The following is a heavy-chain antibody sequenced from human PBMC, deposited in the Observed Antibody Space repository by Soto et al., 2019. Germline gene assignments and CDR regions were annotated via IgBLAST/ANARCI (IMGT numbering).Heavy chain of an antibody. CDR1: GYSFTSYW. J-gene: IGHJ4*02. CDR2: IYPGDSDT. CDR3: ARRARVTTWLLGYFDY. V-gene: IGHV5-51*01. Sequence: GESLKISCKGSGYSFTSYWIGWVRQMPGKGLEWMGIIYPGDSDTRYSPSFQGQVTISADKSTNTAYLQWNSLKASDTAMYYCARRARVTTWLLGYFDYWGQGTLVTVSS. D-gene: IGHD4-17*01.